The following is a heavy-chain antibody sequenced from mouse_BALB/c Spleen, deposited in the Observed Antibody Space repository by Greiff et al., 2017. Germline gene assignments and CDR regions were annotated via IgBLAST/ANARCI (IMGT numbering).Heavy chain of an antibody. CDR1: GFNIKDTY. CDR2: IDPANGNT. V-gene: IGHV14-3*02. CDR3: ARSKDMITTLYYYAMDY. D-gene: IGHD2-4*01. J-gene: IGHJ4*01. Sequence: VQLQQSGAELVKPGASVKLSCTASGFNIKDTYMHWVKQRPEQGLEWIGRIDPANGNTKYDPKFQGKATITADTSSNTAYLQLSSLTSEDTAVYYCARSKDMITTLYYYAMDYWGQGTSVTVSS.